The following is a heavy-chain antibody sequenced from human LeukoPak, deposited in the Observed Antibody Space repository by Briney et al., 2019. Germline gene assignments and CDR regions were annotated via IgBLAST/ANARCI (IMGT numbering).Heavy chain of an antibody. J-gene: IGHJ4*02. D-gene: IGHD5-12*01. CDR3: ARGPLIVATIFAGLVFDY. CDR1: GYTFTGYY. CDR2: INPNSGGT. V-gene: IGHV1-2*02. Sequence: ASVKVSCKASGYTFTGYYMHWVRQAPGQGLEWMGWINPNSGGTNCAQKFQGRVTMTRDTSISTAYMELSRLRSDDTAVYYCARGPLIVATIFAGLVFDYWGQGTLVTVSS.